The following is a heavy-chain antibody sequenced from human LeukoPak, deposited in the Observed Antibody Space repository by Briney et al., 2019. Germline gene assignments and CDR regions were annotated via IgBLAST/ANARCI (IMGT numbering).Heavy chain of an antibody. CDR3: ARDRPSVVAAPFHAFDI. V-gene: IGHV1-18*01. D-gene: IGHD2-15*01. CDR2: ISAYNGNT. Sequence: ASVKVSCKASGYTFTSYGISWVRQAPGQGLEWMGWISAYNGNTNYAQKLQGRVTMTTDTSTSTAYMELRSLRSDDTAVYYCARDRPSVVAAPFHAFDIWGQGTMVTVSS. J-gene: IGHJ3*02. CDR1: GYTFTSYG.